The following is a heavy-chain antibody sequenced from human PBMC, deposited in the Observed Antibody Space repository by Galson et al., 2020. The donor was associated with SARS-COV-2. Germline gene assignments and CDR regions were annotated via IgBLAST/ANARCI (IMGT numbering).Heavy chain of an antibody. D-gene: IGHD3-10*01. Sequence: SETLSLTCAVYGGSFSGYYWSWIRQPPGKGLEWIGEINHSGSTNYNPSLKSRVTISVDTSKNQFSLKLSSVTAADTAVYYCARGSGVRGSIGSYFDYWGQGTLVTVSS. V-gene: IGHV4-34*01. CDR2: INHSGST. CDR3: ARGSGVRGSIGSYFDY. J-gene: IGHJ4*02. CDR1: GGSFSGYY.